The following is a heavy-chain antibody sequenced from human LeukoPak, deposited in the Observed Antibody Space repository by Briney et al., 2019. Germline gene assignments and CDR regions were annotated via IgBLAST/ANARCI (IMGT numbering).Heavy chain of an antibody. CDR3: ARVYCSGGSCYGGGDY. V-gene: IGHV1-46*01. J-gene: IGHJ4*02. CDR2: INPSGGST. D-gene: IGHD2-15*01. Sequence: GASVKVSCKASGYTFTGYYMHWVRQAPGQGLEWMGIINPSGGSTSYAQKFQGRVTMTRDTSTSTAYMELSSLRSEDTAVYYCARVYCSGGSCYGGGDYWGQGTLVTVSS. CDR1: GYTFTGYY.